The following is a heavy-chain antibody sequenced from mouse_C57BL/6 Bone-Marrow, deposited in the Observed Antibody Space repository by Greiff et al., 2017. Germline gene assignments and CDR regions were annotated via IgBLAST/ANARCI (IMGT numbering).Heavy chain of an antibody. CDR3: ARVGNYREYYFDY. CDR2: FYPYNDDT. Sequence: VQLQQSGAELVKPGASVKMSCKASGYTFTTYPIEWLKQNHGKSLEWIGNFYPYNDDTKYNEKFKGKATLTVEKSSRTVYLELNRLTSDDSSVDSCARVGNYREYYFDYGGQGTTRTVSS. D-gene: IGHD2-1*01. J-gene: IGHJ2*01. CDR1: GYTFTTYP. V-gene: IGHV1-47*01.